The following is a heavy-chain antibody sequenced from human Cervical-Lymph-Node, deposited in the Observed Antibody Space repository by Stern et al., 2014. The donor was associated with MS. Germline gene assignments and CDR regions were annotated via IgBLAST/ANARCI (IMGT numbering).Heavy chain of an antibody. CDR2: IYYSGSP. D-gene: IGHD3-10*01. J-gene: IGHJ5*02. CDR1: GGSISSYY. CDR3: ARGVRGVPFDP. V-gene: IGHV4-59*01. Sequence: QVQLQESGPGLVKPSETLSLTCTVSGGSISSYYWSWIRQPPGKGLEWIGYIYYSGSPNYNPPLKSRVTISVDPSKNQFSLKLSSVPAADTAVYYCARGVRGVPFDPWGQGTLVTVSS.